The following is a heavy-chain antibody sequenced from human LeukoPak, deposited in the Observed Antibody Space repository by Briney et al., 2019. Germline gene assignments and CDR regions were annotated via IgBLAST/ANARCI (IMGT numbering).Heavy chain of an antibody. CDR1: GFTFSSYA. CDR2: ISNSGGST. J-gene: IGHJ4*02. Sequence: GGSLRLSCAASGFTFSSYAMSWVRQAPGKGLEWGSGISNSGGSTYYADSVKGRLTISRDNSKNTLYLHTNSLRAEDTAVYYCAKADRGYSNYVFDYWGQGTLVTVSS. D-gene: IGHD4-11*01. V-gene: IGHV3-23*01. CDR3: AKADRGYSNYVFDY.